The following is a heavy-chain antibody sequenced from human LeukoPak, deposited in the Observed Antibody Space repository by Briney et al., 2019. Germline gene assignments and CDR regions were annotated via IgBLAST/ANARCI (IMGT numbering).Heavy chain of an antibody. CDR3: ASSYGGNPPFDY. D-gene: IGHD4-23*01. V-gene: IGHV1-3*03. CDR2: INGDNGNT. J-gene: IGHJ4*02. Sequence: ASVKVSCKTSGYTFSTYAMHWVRQAPGQRLEWMGCINGDNGNTQYSQKFQGRVTFTRDTSATTAYMELSSLTSEDMAVYYCASSYGGNPPFDYWGQGTLVTVSS. CDR1: GYTFSTYA.